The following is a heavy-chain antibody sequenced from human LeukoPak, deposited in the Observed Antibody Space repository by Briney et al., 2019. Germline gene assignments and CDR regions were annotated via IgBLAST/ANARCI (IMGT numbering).Heavy chain of an antibody. CDR2: IIPIFGTA. J-gene: IGHJ6*02. D-gene: IGHD6-13*01. Sequence: SVKVSWKASGNSISNYAVSWVRQAPGQGFEWMGGIIPIFGTADYAQKFQGRVTITADESTSTAYMELSSLRSEDTAVYYCALTSSWYDYGMDVWGQGTTVTVSS. V-gene: IGHV1-69*01. CDR3: ALTSSWYDYGMDV. CDR1: GNSISNYA.